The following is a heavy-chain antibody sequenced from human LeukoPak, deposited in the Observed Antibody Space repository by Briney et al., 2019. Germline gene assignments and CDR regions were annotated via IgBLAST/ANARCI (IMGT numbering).Heavy chain of an antibody. D-gene: IGHD2-2*01. CDR2: ISGSGGST. Sequence: PGGSLRLSCAASGFTFSSYAMSWVRQAPGKGLEWVSAISGSGGSTYYADSVKGRFTISRDNSRNTLYLQMNSLRAEDTAVYYCAKYPEVWSSTSYWGQGTLVTVSS. CDR3: AKYPEVWSSTSY. J-gene: IGHJ4*02. V-gene: IGHV3-23*01. CDR1: GFTFSSYA.